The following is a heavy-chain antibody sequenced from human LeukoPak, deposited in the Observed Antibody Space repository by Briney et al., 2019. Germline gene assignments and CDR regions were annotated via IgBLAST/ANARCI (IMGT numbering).Heavy chain of an antibody. CDR2: ISWNSGSI. CDR1: GFTFDDYA. Sequence: GRSLRLSCAASGFTFDDYAMHWVRQAPGKGLEWVSGISWNSGSIGYADSVKGRFTISRDNAKNSLYLQMNSLRAEDTALYYCAKDRSMVRGVLDYWGQGTLVTVSS. J-gene: IGHJ4*02. CDR3: AKDRSMVRGVLDY. D-gene: IGHD3-10*01. V-gene: IGHV3-9*01.